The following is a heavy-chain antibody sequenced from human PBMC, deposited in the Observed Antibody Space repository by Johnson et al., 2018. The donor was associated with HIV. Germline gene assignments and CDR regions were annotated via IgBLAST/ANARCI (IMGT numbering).Heavy chain of an antibody. CDR3: ARESKWESRTPHAFDI. V-gene: IGHV3-66*02. D-gene: IGHD1-26*01. Sequence: VQLVESGGGLVKPGGSLRLSCAASGFTFSSYAMSWVRQAPGKGLEWVSVIYSGGSTYYADSVKGRFTVSRDKSKNTLYLQMKSLRPEDTAVYYCARESKWESRTPHAFDIWGQGTMVTVSS. CDR1: GFTFSSYA. CDR2: IYSGGST. J-gene: IGHJ3*02.